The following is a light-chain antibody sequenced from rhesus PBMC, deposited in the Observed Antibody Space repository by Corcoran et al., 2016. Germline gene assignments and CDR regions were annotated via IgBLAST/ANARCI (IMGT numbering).Light chain of an antibody. J-gene: IGKJ4*01. Sequence: DIQMTQSPSSLSASVGDRVTITCRASQGVSNWLAWYQQKSGKAPKLLIYRASNLQTGVPSRFSGSGSGTDVTLTISSLKPEDIATYYCQQHDIFPLTFGGGTKVEIK. V-gene: IGKV1-69*01. CDR2: RAS. CDR3: QQHDIFPLT. CDR1: QGVSNW.